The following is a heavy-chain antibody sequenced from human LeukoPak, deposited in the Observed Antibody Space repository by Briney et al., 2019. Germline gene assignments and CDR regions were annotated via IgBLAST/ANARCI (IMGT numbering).Heavy chain of an antibody. CDR3: ARARDNWNYEAFDI. CDR1: GFTFSSYA. V-gene: IGHV3-48*04. Sequence: GGSLRLSCAASGFTFSSYAMSWVRQAPGKGLEWVSYISDSGNTMYSADSVKGRFTISRDNAKNSLYLQMNSLRAEDTAVYYCARARDNWNYEAFDIWGQGTMVTVSS. J-gene: IGHJ3*02. CDR2: ISDSGNTM. D-gene: IGHD1-7*01.